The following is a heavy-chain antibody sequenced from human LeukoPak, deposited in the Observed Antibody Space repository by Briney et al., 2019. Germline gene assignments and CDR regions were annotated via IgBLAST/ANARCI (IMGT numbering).Heavy chain of an antibody. V-gene: IGHV3-7*05. CDR2: INQDGIEK. Sequence: GGSLRLSCAASGFTFTTYWMSWVRQAPGKGLEWVANINQDGIEKYYVASVKGRFTISRDNAKNSMYVQMNSLRAEDTAVYYCARGFDGYYGFDIWGQGAMVTVSS. CDR3: ARGFDGYYGFDI. D-gene: IGHD5-24*01. CDR1: GFTFTTYW. J-gene: IGHJ3*02.